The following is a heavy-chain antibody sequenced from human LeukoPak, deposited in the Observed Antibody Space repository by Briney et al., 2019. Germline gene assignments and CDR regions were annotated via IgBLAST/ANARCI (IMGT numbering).Heavy chain of an antibody. J-gene: IGHJ4*02. D-gene: IGHD5-24*01. V-gene: IGHV4-31*03. Sequence: PSQTLSLTCTVSGGSISSGGYYWSWIRQHPGKGLEWIGYIYYSGSTYYNPSLKSRVTISVDTSKNQFSLKLSSVTAADTAVYYCARSRDGYNLYYFDYWGQGTLVTVSS. CDR3: ARSRDGYNLYYFDY. CDR2: IYYSGST. CDR1: GGSISSGGYY.